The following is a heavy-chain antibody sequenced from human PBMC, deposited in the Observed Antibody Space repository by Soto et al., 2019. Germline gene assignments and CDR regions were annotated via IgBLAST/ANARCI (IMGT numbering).Heavy chain of an antibody. Sequence: ASVKVSCKASGGTFSSYTISWVRQAPGQGLEWMGRIIPILGIANYAQKFQGRVTITADKSTSTAYMELSSLRSEDTAVYYGASISHYCSGGSCYSYYYGMDVWGQGTTVTVSS. V-gene: IGHV1-69*02. CDR2: IIPILGIA. CDR1: GGTFSSYT. J-gene: IGHJ6*02. D-gene: IGHD2-15*01. CDR3: ASISHYCSGGSCYSYYYGMDV.